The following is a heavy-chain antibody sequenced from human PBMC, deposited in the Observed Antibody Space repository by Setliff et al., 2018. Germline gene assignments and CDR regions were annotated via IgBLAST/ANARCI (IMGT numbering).Heavy chain of an antibody. Sequence: SETLSLTCTVSGGSISSSSYYWGWIRQPPGKGLEWIGSIYYSGGTYYNPSLKSRVTISVDTSKNQLSLKLSSVTAADTAVYYCARDQGYCGSASCYAQLWFDPWGQGTLVTVSS. D-gene: IGHD2-2*01. CDR1: GGSISSSSYY. J-gene: IGHJ5*02. V-gene: IGHV4-39*02. CDR3: ARDQGYCGSASCYAQLWFDP. CDR2: IYYSGGT.